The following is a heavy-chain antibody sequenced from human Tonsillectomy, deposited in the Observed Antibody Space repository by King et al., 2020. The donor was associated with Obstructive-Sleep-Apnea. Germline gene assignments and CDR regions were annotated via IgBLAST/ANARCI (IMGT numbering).Heavy chain of an antibody. D-gene: IGHD3-10*01. Sequence: VQLVQSGAEVKKPGASVKVSCKASGYTFTSNAMHWVRQAPGQRLEWMGWINAGTGNTKYSQKFQGRVTITRDTSASTAYMELSSLRSEDTAAYYCARGWGLWVGDGMYVWGQGTTVTVSS. CDR1: GYTFTSNA. CDR3: ARGWGLWVGDGMYV. V-gene: IGHV1-3*01. J-gene: IGHJ6*02. CDR2: INAGTGNT.